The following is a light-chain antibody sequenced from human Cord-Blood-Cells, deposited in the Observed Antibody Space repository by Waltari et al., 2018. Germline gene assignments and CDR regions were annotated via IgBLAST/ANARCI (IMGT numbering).Light chain of an antibody. Sequence: DIQMTQSPSSLSASVGDTVTITCRASQSISSYLNWYQQKPGKAPKLLIYAASSLQSGVPSRFSGSGSGPDFTLTISRLQPEDFATYYCQQSYSTLYSFGQVTKLEIK. CDR1: QSISSY. J-gene: IGKJ2*03. CDR2: AAS. V-gene: IGKV1-39*01. CDR3: QQSYSTLYS.